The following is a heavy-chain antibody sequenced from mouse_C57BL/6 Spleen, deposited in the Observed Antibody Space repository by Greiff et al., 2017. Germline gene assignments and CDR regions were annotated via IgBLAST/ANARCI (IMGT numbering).Heavy chain of an antibody. CDR1: GYTFTDYA. Sequence: VKLQQSGAELVRPGASVTLSCKASGYTFTDYAMHWVKQTPVHGLEWIGAIDPETGGTAYNQKFKGKDILTADKSSSTAYMELRSLTAEDSAVYYCTRLQLYAMDYWGQGTSVTVSS. D-gene: IGHD3-1*01. J-gene: IGHJ4*01. CDR3: TRLQLYAMDY. CDR2: IDPETGGT. V-gene: IGHV1-15*01.